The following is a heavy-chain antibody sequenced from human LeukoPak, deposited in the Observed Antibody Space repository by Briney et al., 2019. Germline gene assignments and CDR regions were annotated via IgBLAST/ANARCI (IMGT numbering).Heavy chain of an antibody. V-gene: IGHV3-48*03. CDR1: GFTFSSYE. CDR2: ISSSGSTI. Sequence: PGGSLRLSCAASGFTFSSYEMNWVRQAPGKGLEWVSYISSSGSTIYYADSVKGRFTTSRDNAKNSLYLQMNSLRAEDTAVYYCARGDGDYELYYYYGMDVWGKGTTVTVSS. D-gene: IGHD4-17*01. CDR3: ARGDGDYELYYYYGMDV. J-gene: IGHJ6*04.